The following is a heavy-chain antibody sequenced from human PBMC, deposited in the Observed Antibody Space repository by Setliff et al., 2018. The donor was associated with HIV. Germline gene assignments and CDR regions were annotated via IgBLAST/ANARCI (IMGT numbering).Heavy chain of an antibody. D-gene: IGHD6-13*01. CDR1: GGSFSDYY. J-gene: IGHJ4*02. Sequence: SETLSLTCAVYGGSFSDYYWTWIRQSPGKGLGWIGEINHRGSTNYNPSLKSRVTVSVDTSKNQFSLKLGSVTAADTAVYYCARESPSSSWFYFDFWGQGTLVTGSS. CDR2: INHRGST. V-gene: IGHV4-34*01. CDR3: ARESPSSSWFYFDF.